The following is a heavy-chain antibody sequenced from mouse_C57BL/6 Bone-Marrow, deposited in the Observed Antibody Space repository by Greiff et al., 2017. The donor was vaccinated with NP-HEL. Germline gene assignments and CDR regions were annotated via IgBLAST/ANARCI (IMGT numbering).Heavy chain of an antibody. CDR3: ARSYYCRLCFDY. Sequence: QVQLQQSGPELVKPGASVKISCKASGYAFSSSWMNWVKQRPGKGLEWIGRIYPGDGDSNYNGKFKGKATLTADKSSSTAYMQLSSMTSEDSAIYFCARSYYCRLCFDYWGQGTTLTVSS. D-gene: IGHD1-1*01. CDR1: GYAFSSSW. J-gene: IGHJ2*01. V-gene: IGHV1-82*01. CDR2: IYPGDGDS.